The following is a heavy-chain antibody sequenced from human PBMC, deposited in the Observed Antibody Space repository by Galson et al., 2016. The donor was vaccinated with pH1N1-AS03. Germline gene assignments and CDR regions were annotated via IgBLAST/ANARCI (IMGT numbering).Heavy chain of an antibody. D-gene: IGHD1-26*01. CDR2: VKQDGSEK. Sequence: SLRLSCAASGFTLSTYWMNWVRQVPGKGLEWIANVKQDGSEKHYVGSVRGRFTIPRDNAKNSLYLQMNTLRVDDTAIYYCATSGSYRFDYWGQGALVTVSS. V-gene: IGHV3-7*01. CDR3: ATSGSYRFDY. J-gene: IGHJ4*02. CDR1: GFTLSTYW.